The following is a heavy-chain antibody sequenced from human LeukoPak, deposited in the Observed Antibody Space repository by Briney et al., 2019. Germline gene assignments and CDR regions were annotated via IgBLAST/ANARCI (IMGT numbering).Heavy chain of an antibody. CDR2: IWYDGSNK. CDR1: GFTFSSYG. J-gene: IGHJ4*02. Sequence: GGSLRLSCAASGFTFSSYGMHWVRQAPGKGLEGWAVIWYDGSNKYYADSVKGRFTISRDNSKNTLYLQMNSLRAEDTAVYYCARDPSGSYYGYFDYWGQGTLVTVSS. D-gene: IGHD1-26*01. V-gene: IGHV3-33*01. CDR3: ARDPSGSYYGYFDY.